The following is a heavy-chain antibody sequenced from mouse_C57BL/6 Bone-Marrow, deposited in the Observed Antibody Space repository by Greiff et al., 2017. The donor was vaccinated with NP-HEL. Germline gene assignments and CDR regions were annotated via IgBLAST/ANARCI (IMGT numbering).Heavy chain of an antibody. J-gene: IGHJ4*01. V-gene: IGHV7-1*01. CDR1: GFTFSDFY. D-gene: IGHD1-1*01. CDR3: ARDARVGAMDY. Sequence: EVKLVESGGGLVQSGRSLRLSCATSGFTFSDFYMEWVRQAPGKGLEWIAASRNKANDYTTEYSASVKGRFIVSRDTSQSILYLQMNALRAEDTAFYYCARDARVGAMDYWGQGTSVTVSS. CDR2: SRNKANDYTT.